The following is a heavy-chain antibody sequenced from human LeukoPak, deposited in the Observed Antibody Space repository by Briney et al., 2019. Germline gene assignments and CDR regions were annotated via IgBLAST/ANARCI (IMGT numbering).Heavy chain of an antibody. CDR3: ARVTLAARPNLAMFDY. Sequence: ASVKVSCKASGYTFTVYYMHWVRQAPGQGPEWMGWINPNSGGTNYAQKFQGRVTMTRDTSISTAYMELSRLRSDDTAVYYCARVTLAARPNLAMFDYWGQGTLVTVSS. CDR1: GYTFTVYY. V-gene: IGHV1-2*02. CDR2: INPNSGGT. D-gene: IGHD6-6*01. J-gene: IGHJ4*02.